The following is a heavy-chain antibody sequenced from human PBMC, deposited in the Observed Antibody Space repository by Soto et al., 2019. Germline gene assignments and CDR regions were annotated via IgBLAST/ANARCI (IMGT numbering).Heavy chain of an antibody. J-gene: IGHJ6*02. D-gene: IGHD6-13*01. Sequence: ASVKVSCKASGYTFTGYYMHWVRQAPGQGLEWMGWINPNSGGTNYAQKFQGWVTMTRDTSISTAYMERSRLRSDDTAVYYCARERTYSSSWYYYYGMHVWCPGPTVTV. CDR2: INPNSGGT. CDR1: GYTFTGYY. CDR3: ARERTYSSSWYYYYGMHV. V-gene: IGHV1-2*04.